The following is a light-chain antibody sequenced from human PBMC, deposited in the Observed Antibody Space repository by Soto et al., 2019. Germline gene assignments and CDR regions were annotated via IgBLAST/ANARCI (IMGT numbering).Light chain of an antibody. CDR1: SSDVGGYNY. Sequence: QPALTQPAPVSGSPGQSITISCTGTSSDVGGYNYVSWYQQHPGKAPKLMIYEVSNRPSGFSNRFSGSKSGNTASLTISGLQAEDEADYYCSSYTDSGTLVFGTGTKVTVL. J-gene: IGLJ1*01. CDR2: EVS. V-gene: IGLV2-14*01. CDR3: SSYTDSGTLV.